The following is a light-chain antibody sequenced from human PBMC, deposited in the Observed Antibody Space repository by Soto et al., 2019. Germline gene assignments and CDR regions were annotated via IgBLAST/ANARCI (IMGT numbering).Light chain of an antibody. J-gene: IGKJ1*01. CDR2: GAS. CDR1: QSVSSSY. CDR3: QQYGRSPWT. Sequence: EIVLTQSPGTLSLSPGERATLSCRASQSVSSSYFAWYQQKPGQAPRLLIYGASSRATGIPDRFSGSGSGTDFTLTISRLEPEDFAVYYCQQYGRSPWTFGQGTKV. V-gene: IGKV3-20*01.